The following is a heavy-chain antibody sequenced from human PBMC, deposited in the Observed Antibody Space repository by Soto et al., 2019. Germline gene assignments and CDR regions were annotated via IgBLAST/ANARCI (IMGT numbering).Heavy chain of an antibody. Sequence: QLQLQESGPGLVKPSETLSLTCTVSGGSISSSSYYWGWIRQPPGKGLEWIGRIYYGGSTYYNPSRKSRVTISVDTSKTHFSLKLSSVTASDTAVYYCARRPTVPSTAAFDICGQGTMVTV. CDR3: ARRPTVPSTAAFDI. D-gene: IGHD2-2*01. CDR1: GGSISSSSYY. CDR2: IYYGGST. J-gene: IGHJ3*02. V-gene: IGHV4-39*02.